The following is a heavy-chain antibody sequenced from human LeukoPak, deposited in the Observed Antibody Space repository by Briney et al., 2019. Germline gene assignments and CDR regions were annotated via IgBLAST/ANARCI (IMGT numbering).Heavy chain of an antibody. CDR3: ARDSSPDYYDSSGYPFDY. D-gene: IGHD3-22*01. CDR1: GFTFSSYG. Sequence: PGRSLRLSCAASGFTFSSYGMHWVRQAPGKGLEWVAVIWYDGSNKYYADSVKGRFTISRDNSKSTLYLQMNSLRAEDTAVYYCARDSSPDYYDSSGYPFDYWGQGTLVTVPS. CDR2: IWYDGSNK. J-gene: IGHJ4*02. V-gene: IGHV3-33*01.